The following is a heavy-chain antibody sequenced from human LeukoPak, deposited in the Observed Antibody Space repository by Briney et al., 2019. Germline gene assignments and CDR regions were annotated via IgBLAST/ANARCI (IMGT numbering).Heavy chain of an antibody. CDR1: GFSFRNYW. V-gene: IGHV3-7*01. J-gene: IGHJ4*02. D-gene: IGHD2-15*01. CDR2: TKPDGSAE. Sequence: GSLSLSCAASGFSFRNYWMGWVRQAPGKGLEWVANTKPDGSAEYYADSVRGRFSTSRDNANNLLYLQMNSLRAEDTAVYYCARDGGLHTNFDYWGQGTLVTVSS. CDR3: ARDGGLHTNFDY.